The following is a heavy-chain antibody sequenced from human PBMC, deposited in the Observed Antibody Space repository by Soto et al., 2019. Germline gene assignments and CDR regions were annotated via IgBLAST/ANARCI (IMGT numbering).Heavy chain of an antibody. D-gene: IGHD3-10*01. V-gene: IGHV5-10-1*01. CDR1: GYSFTSYW. Sequence: EVQLVQSGAEVKKPGESLRISCKGSGYSFTSYWISWVRQMPGKGLEWMGRIDPSDSYTNYSPSFQGHVTISADKSIXIDYLQWSSLKASDTAMYYCARSEVWFGERPNTMDVWGQGTTVTVSS. J-gene: IGHJ6*02. CDR2: IDPSDSYT. CDR3: ARSEVWFGERPNTMDV.